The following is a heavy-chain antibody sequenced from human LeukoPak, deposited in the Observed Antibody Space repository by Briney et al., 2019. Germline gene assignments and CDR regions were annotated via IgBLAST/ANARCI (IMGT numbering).Heavy chain of an antibody. V-gene: IGHV3-30*18. CDR2: ISYDGSNK. CDR3: AKETTTVTDWFDP. Sequence: GRSLRLSCAASGFTFSSYGMHWVRQAPGKGLEWVAVISYDGSNKYCADSVKGRFTISRDNSKNTLYLQMNSLRAEDTAVYYCAKETTTVTDWFDPWGQGTLVTVSS. D-gene: IGHD4-17*01. CDR1: GFTFSSYG. J-gene: IGHJ5*02.